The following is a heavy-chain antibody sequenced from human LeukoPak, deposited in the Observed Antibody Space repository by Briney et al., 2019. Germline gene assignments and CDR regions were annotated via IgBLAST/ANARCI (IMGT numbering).Heavy chain of an antibody. J-gene: IGHJ4*02. Sequence: GWSLRLCCAASELSFSSYPMSWVRQAPGKELEWVSAISGSGNYTYCADSVEGRFTISRDNSKNTLYLQMNNLRAEDTAVYYCAKVVWEVTTNYWGQGTLVAVSS. D-gene: IGHD4-17*01. V-gene: IGHV3-23*01. CDR1: ELSFSSYP. CDR3: AKVVWEVTTNY. CDR2: ISGSGNYT.